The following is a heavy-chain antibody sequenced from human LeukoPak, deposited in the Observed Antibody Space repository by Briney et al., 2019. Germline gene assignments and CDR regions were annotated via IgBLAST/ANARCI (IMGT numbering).Heavy chain of an antibody. CDR3: ARGMITISHQTMDV. Sequence: SETLSLTCTVSGGSISSYYWSWIRQPPGKGLEWIGYIYYSGSTNYNPSLKSRVTISVDTSKNQFSLKLSSVTAADTAVYYCARGMITISHQTMDVWGKGTTVTVSS. V-gene: IGHV4-59*01. J-gene: IGHJ6*04. CDR2: IYYSGST. D-gene: IGHD3-3*01. CDR1: GGSISSYY.